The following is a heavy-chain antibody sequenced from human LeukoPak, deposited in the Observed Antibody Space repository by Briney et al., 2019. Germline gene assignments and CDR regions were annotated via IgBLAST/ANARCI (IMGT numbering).Heavy chain of an antibody. CDR1: GFTFNHYA. CDR2: VSSSSSTI. J-gene: IGHJ3*02. CDR3: ARDQARGFTYSYAFDI. V-gene: IGHV3-21*04. D-gene: IGHD5-18*01. Sequence: PGGSLRLSCAVSGFTFNHYAMNWVRQAPGKGLEWVSFVSSSSSTIYYADSVKGRFTISRDNAKNSLYLQMRSLRVDDTAVYYCARDQARGFTYSYAFDIWGQGTMVTASS.